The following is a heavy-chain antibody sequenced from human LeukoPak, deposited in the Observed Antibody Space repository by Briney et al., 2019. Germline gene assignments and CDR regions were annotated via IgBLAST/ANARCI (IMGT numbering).Heavy chain of an antibody. CDR2: IIPIFGTA. Sequence: SVKVSCKASGGTFSSYAISWVRQAPGQGLEWMGGIIPIFGTANYAQKFQGRVTITADESTSTAYMELSSLRSEDTAVYYCARSRDGYNRYYYYGMDVWGQGTTVTVSS. CDR1: GGTFSSYA. CDR3: ARSRDGYNRYYYYGMDV. V-gene: IGHV1-69*13. D-gene: IGHD5-24*01. J-gene: IGHJ6*02.